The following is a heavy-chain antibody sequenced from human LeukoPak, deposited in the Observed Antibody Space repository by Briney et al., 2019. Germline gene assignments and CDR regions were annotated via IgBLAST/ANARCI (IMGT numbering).Heavy chain of an antibody. CDR1: GFTFSSYG. CDR3: AKDWQLVDY. CDR2: ISYDGSNK. J-gene: IGHJ4*02. D-gene: IGHD1-1*01. Sequence: GGSLRLSCAASGFTFSSYGMHWVRQAPGKGLEWVAAISYDGSNKYYEDSVKGRFTISRDNSKNTLYLQMNSLRAEDTAVYYCAKDWQLVDYWGQGTLVTVSS. V-gene: IGHV3-30*18.